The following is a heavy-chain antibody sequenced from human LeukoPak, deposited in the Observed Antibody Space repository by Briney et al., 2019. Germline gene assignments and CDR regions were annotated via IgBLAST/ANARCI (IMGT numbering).Heavy chain of an antibody. V-gene: IGHV3-49*04. CDR2: IRSKADGGTT. J-gene: IGHJ4*02. Sequence: GGSLRLSCAVSGFTFTNAWMNWVRQAPGKGLEWVGFIRSKADGGTTEYAASVKGRFTISRDDSKSIAYLQMNSLKTEDTAVYYCSRGGSGSYYPYWGQGTLVTVSS. D-gene: IGHD3-10*01. CDR3: SRGGSGSYYPY. CDR1: GFTFTNAW.